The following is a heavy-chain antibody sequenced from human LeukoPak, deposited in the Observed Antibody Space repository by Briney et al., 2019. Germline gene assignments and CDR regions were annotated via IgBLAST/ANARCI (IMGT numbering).Heavy chain of an antibody. V-gene: IGHV3-74*01. CDR1: GFTFSSYW. J-gene: IGHJ4*02. Sequence: GGSLRLSCAASGFTFSSYWMHWVHQAPGKGLVWVSRINSDGSSTSYADSVKGRFTVSRDNAKNTLYLQMNSLRAEDTAVYYCARATGSYYSLGYWGQGTLVTVSS. CDR2: INSDGSST. CDR3: ARATGSYYSLGY. D-gene: IGHD1-26*01.